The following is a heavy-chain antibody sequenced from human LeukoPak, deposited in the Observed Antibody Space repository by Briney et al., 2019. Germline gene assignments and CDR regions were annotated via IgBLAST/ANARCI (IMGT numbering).Heavy chain of an antibody. CDR2: IYYSGST. J-gene: IGHJ4*02. CDR1: GGSISTYF. Sequence: SETLSLTCADSGGSISTYFWSWIRQPPGKGLEWIGYIYYSGSTNYNPSLKSRVTISVDTSKNQFSLKLSSVTAADTAMYYCARQGGANSFDYWGQGILVTVSS. CDR3: ARQGGANSFDY. V-gene: IGHV4-59*08. D-gene: IGHD1-1*01.